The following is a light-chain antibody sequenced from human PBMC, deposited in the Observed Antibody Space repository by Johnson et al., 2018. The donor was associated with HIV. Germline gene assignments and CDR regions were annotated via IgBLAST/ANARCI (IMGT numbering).Light chain of an antibody. J-gene: IGLJ1*01. V-gene: IGLV1-51*01. Sequence: SVLTQPPSVSAAPGQQVTISCSGSSSNIGNNYVSWYQQLPGTAPKLLIYDNNKRPSGIPDRFSGSKSGTSATLGITGLQTGDEADYYGGTWDTSLSAGGVFGTGTKVTVL. CDR2: DNN. CDR3: GTWDTSLSAGGV. CDR1: SSNIGNNY.